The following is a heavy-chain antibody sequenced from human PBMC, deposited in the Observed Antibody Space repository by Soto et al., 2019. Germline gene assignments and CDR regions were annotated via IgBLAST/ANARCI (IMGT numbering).Heavy chain of an antibody. J-gene: IGHJ4*02. CDR2: IRQDGGEI. Sequence: GGSLRLSXAASGFTFSNFWMRWVSKAPGKGLEWVADIRQDGGEIYYLGSVKGRFTISRDNAKNSLHLQMNSLRAEDTAVYYCARLRGYCSGGSCFPPDSWGQGSLVTVSS. CDR3: ARLRGYCSGGSCFPPDS. D-gene: IGHD2-15*01. V-gene: IGHV3-7*01. CDR1: GFTFSNFW.